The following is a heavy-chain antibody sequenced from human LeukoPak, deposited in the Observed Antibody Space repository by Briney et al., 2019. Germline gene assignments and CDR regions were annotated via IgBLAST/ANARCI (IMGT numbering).Heavy chain of an antibody. J-gene: IGHJ4*02. CDR3: AREEGLIPPYFDY. Sequence: PGGSLRLSCAASGFTFSSYAMHWVRQAPGKGLEWVAVISYDRSNKYYADSVKGRFTISRDNSKNTLYLQMNSLRAEDTAVYYCAREEGLIPPYFDYWGQGTLVTVSS. V-gene: IGHV3-30*04. CDR1: GFTFSSYA. CDR2: ISYDRSNK. D-gene: IGHD3-3*01.